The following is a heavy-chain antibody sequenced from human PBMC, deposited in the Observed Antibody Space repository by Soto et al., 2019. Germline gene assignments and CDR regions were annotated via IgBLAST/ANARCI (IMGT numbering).Heavy chain of an antibody. CDR1: GDTFNFYS. V-gene: IGHV1-69*02. Sequence: QVQLVQSGAEVKRPGSSVKVSCKASGDTFNFYSINWVRQAPGLGLEWMGRVNPIVSMSNYAQNFQGRVMMTADKSTFTAYTERSSLRSEDTAIYYGESSYGSGYRAFDYWGQGALVTVSS. D-gene: IGHD3-10*01. CDR2: VNPIVSMS. CDR3: ESSYGSGYRAFDY. J-gene: IGHJ4*02.